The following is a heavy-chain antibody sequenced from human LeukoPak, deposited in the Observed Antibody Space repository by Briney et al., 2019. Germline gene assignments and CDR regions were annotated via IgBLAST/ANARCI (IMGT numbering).Heavy chain of an antibody. CDR1: GGSISSGDYY. Sequence: SETLSLTCTVSGGSISSGDYYWSWIRQPPGKGLEWIGYIYYSGSTYYNPSLKSRVTISVDTSKNQFSLKVNSVTAADTAVYYCARGSWSSSIDYWGQGTLVTVSS. J-gene: IGHJ4*02. CDR3: ARGSWSSSIDY. V-gene: IGHV4-30-4*01. D-gene: IGHD6-6*01. CDR2: IYYSGST.